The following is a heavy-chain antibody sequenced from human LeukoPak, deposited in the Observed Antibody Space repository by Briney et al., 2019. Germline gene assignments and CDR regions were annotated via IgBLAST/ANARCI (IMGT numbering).Heavy chain of an antibody. Sequence: GGSLRLSCAASGFTFGDSWMYWVRQAPGKGLVWVSRSNADGRTTRYADSVKGRFTISRDNAKNTLYLEMKSLRADDTALYYCARGPTGDTRPIEHWGQGTLVTASS. J-gene: IGHJ4*02. CDR3: ARGPTGDTRPIEH. CDR1: GFTFGDSW. D-gene: IGHD2-21*02. CDR2: SNADGRTT. V-gene: IGHV3-74*01.